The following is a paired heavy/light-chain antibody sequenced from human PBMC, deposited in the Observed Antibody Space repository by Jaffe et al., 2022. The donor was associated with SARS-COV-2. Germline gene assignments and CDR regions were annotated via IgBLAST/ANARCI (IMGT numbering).Light chain of an antibody. CDR1: QSINSY. J-gene: IGKJ2*01. Sequence: DIQMTQSPPSLSASVGDRVTITCRASQSINSYLNWYQQKAGMAPKLLIFAASRLQTGVPSRFSGSGSGSYFTLTISSLQPEDLATYYCQQTYRSPGTFGQGTKVE. V-gene: IGKV1-39*01. CDR3: QQTYRSPGT. CDR2: AAS.
Heavy chain of an antibody. D-gene: IGHD2-21*01. J-gene: IGHJ3*02. CDR1: GYSFTSYW. Sequence: EVQLVQSGAEVKKPGESLKISCKGSGYSFTSYWIGWVRQMPGKGLEWMGIVYPGDSDTRYSPSFQGQVTMSADKSISTAYLQWRSLKASDTAMYYCARGGAVAGGGDDAFDIWGQGTMVTVSS. CDR2: VYPGDSDT. CDR3: ARGGAVAGGGDDAFDI. V-gene: IGHV5-51*01.